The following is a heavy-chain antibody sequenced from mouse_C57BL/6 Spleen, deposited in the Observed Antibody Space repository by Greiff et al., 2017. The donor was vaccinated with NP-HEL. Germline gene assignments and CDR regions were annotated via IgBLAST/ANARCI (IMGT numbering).Heavy chain of an antibody. D-gene: IGHD1-1*01. V-gene: IGHV3-6*01. J-gene: IGHJ2*01. CDR2: ISYDGSN. Sequence: EVQLQESGPGLVKPSQSLSLTCSVTGYSITSGYYWNWIRQFPGNKLEWMGYISYDGSNNYNPSLKNRISITRDTSKNQFFLKLNSVTTEDTATYYCARNPYYYGSSYEDYWGQGTTLTVSS. CDR3: ARNPYYYGSSYEDY. CDR1: GYSITSGYY.